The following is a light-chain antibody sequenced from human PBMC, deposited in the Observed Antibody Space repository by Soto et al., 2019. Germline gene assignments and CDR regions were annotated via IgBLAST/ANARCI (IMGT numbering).Light chain of an antibody. CDR1: QNIRNL. CDR2: KAS. V-gene: IGKV1-5*03. J-gene: IGKJ1*01. CDR3: QHYNSYSEA. Sequence: IHLTHSPSTLSAAVLYSVTITCRASQNIRNLLAWYQQKPGKAPKLLIYKASTLKSGVPSRFSGSGSGTEFTLTISSLQPDDFATYYCQHYNSYSEAFGQGTKVDIK.